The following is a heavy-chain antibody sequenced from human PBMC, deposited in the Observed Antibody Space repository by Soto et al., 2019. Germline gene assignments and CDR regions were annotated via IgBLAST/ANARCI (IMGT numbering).Heavy chain of an antibody. Sequence: QVQLVQSGAEVKKPGSSVKVSCKASGGTFSSYTISWVRQAPGQGLEWMGRIIPIVGIANYAQKFQGRVTITADKSTSTAYMELSSLRSEDTAVYYCAPPGGFGESIDYWGQGTLVTVSS. CDR1: GGTFSSYT. V-gene: IGHV1-69*02. CDR3: APPGGFGESIDY. D-gene: IGHD3-10*01. J-gene: IGHJ4*02. CDR2: IIPIVGIA.